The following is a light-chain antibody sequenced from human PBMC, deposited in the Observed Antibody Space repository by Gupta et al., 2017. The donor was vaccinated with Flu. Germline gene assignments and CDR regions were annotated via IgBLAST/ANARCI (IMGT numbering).Light chain of an antibody. V-gene: IGKV1-9*01. J-gene: IGKJ5*01. CDR3: QQFYNYPPFT. CDR2: GAS. Sequence: DIQLTQSPSFLSASVGDRVTITCRASRGINTYLAWYQQKPGKAPNLLIYGASTLQSGVPSRFSGSGSGTEXTLTISXRQQEDFATYYCQQFYNYPPFTFGXGTRLEIK. CDR1: RGINTY.